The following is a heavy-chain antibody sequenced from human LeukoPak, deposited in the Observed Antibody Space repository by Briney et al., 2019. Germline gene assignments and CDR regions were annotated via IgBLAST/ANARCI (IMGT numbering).Heavy chain of an antibody. V-gene: IGHV1-69*06. CDR1: GGTFGSYA. J-gene: IGHJ6*03. CDR2: IIPIFGTA. CDR3: ARDRGDGYSYGLPYYYYMDV. Sequence: SVKVSCKASGGTFGSYAISWVRQAPGQGLEWMGGIIPIFGTANYAQKFQGRVTITADKSTSTAYMELSSLRSEDTAVYYCARDRGDGYSYGLPYYYYMDVWGKGTTVTVSS. D-gene: IGHD5-18*01.